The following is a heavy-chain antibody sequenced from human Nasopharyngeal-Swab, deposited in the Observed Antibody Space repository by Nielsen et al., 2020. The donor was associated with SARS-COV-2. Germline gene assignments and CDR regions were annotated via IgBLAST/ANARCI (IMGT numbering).Heavy chain of an antibody. D-gene: IGHD3-10*01. Sequence: SQTLSLTCAISGDSVSSNSAAWNWIRQSPSRGLEWLGRTYYRSKWYNDYAVSVKSRITINPDTSKNQFSPQLNSVTPEDTAVYYCARGKLLWFGELSRRVYYFDYWGQGTLVTVSS. CDR2: TYYRSKWYN. CDR1: GDSVSSNSAA. J-gene: IGHJ4*02. CDR3: ARGKLLWFGELSRRVYYFDY. V-gene: IGHV6-1*01.